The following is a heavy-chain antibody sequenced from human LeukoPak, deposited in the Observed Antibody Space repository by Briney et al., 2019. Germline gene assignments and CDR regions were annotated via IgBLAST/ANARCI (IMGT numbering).Heavy chain of an antibody. CDR3: AKEFNRGSPDY. V-gene: IGHV3-30*18. CDR1: GFTFSSYG. CDR2: ISYDGSNK. D-gene: IGHD2/OR15-2a*01. Sequence: GGSLRLSCAASGFTFSSYGMHWVRQAPGKGLEWVAVISYDGSNKYYADSVKGRFTISRDNSKNTLYLQMSSLRAEDTAVYYCAKEFNRGSPDYWGQGTLVTVPS. J-gene: IGHJ4*02.